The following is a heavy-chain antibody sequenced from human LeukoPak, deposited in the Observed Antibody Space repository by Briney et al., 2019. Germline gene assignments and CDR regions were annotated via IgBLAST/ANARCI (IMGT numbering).Heavy chain of an antibody. CDR2: INPNSGGT. Sequence: ASVKVSCKASGYTFTGYYMHWVRQAPGQWLEWMGWINPNSGGTNYAQKFQGWVTMTRDTSISTAYMELSSLRSEDTAVYYCARRNGYNWRYWGQGTLVTVSS. CDR3: ARRNGYNWRY. D-gene: IGHD5-24*01. CDR1: GYTFTGYY. J-gene: IGHJ4*02. V-gene: IGHV1-2*04.